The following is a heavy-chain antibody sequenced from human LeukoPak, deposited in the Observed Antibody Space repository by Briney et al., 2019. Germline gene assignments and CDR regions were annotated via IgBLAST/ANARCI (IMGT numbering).Heavy chain of an antibody. D-gene: IGHD3-10*01. V-gene: IGHV4-30-4*01. CDR1: GGSINSGDYY. J-gene: IGHJ5*02. Sequence: PSETLSLTCTVSGGSINSGDYYWTWIRRPPGKGLEWIGYIYYSGATYYNPSLKSRVTISVDTSKNQFSLKLSSVTAADPAVYYCARSSGYYGSGSYVDPWGQGTLVTVSS. CDR3: ARSSGYYGSGSYVDP. CDR2: IYYSGAT.